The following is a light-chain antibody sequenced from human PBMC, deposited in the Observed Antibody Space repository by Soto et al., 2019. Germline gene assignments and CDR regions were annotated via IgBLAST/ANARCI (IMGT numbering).Light chain of an antibody. CDR3: PSYDSSLDVV. CDR1: SSNIGAGYD. CDR2: GNS. Sequence: QSVLTQPPSVSGAPGQRVTISCTGSSSNIGAGYDVHWYQQLPGTAPKLLIYGNSNRPSGVPDRFSGSKSGTSASLAITGLQADDEADYYCPSYDSSLDVVFGGGTKLTVL. J-gene: IGLJ2*01. V-gene: IGLV1-40*01.